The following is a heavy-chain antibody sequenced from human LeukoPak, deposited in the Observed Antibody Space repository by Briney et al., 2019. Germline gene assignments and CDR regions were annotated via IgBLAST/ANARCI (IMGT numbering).Heavy chain of an antibody. CDR1: GFTYSTYA. D-gene: IGHD1-26*01. J-gene: IGHJ4*02. CDR2: INNDGSST. V-gene: IGHV3-74*01. CDR3: ARVGEPNAFDY. Sequence: GGSLRLSCAASGFTYSTYAINWVRQAPGKGLVWVSRINNDGSSTSYADSVKGRFTISRDNAKNTLYLQMNGLRAEDTAVYYCARVGEPNAFDYWGQGTLVTVSS.